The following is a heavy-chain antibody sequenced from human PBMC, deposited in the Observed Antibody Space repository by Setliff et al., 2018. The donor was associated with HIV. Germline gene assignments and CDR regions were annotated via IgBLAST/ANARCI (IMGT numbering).Heavy chain of an antibody. J-gene: IGHJ3*01. CDR1: GDSIGYYY. CDR2: IHTSGST. D-gene: IGHD2-15*01. Sequence: SETLSLTCTVSGDSIGYYYWSWIRQPAGSGLEWLGRIHTSGSTNYNPSLTSRVTLSVDTSKNQFFLKLTSLSAADTAVYYCARDRIEVVVDGPHDVFDVWGRGATVTVS. V-gene: IGHV4-4*07. CDR3: ARDRIEVVVDGPHDVFDV.